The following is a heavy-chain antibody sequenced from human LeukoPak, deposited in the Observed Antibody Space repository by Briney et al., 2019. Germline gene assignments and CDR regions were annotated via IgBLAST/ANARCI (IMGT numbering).Heavy chain of an antibody. CDR2: ISGSGIST. CDR3: AKDRSIAAGDDAFDI. Sequence: GGSLRLSCAASGFSFSSYAMNWVRQAPGKGLEWVSHISGSGISTYYADSVKGRFTFSRDNSKNTLSLQMNSLRAEDTAVYYCAKDRSIAAGDDAFDIWGQGTMVTVSS. CDR1: GFSFSSYA. V-gene: IGHV3-23*01. J-gene: IGHJ3*02. D-gene: IGHD6-13*01.